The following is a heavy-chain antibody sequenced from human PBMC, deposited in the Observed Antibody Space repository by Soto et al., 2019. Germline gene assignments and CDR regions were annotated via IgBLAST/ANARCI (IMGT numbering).Heavy chain of an antibody. V-gene: IGHV1-69*15. CDR1: GGTFSNYA. CDR2: IIPIFGTT. CDR3: AKDGGAAGYLGNWLDP. D-gene: IGHD5-12*01. Sequence: QVHLVQSGAEVKKPGSSVNVSCKASGGTFSNYAITWVRQAPGQGLEWVGRIIPIFGTTNVAQKFQGRVTITADESTTTAYMELGGLRSDDTAVYYCAKDGGAAGYLGNWLDPWGQGTLVTVSS. J-gene: IGHJ5*02.